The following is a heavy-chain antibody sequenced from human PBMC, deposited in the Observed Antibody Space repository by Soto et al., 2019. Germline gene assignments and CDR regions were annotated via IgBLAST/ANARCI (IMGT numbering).Heavy chain of an antibody. D-gene: IGHD3-9*01. Sequence: ASVKVSCKVSGYTLTELSMHWVRQAPGKGLEWMGGFDPEDGETIYAQKFQGRVTMTEDTSTDTAYMELSSLGSEDTAVYYCATARNPVLRYFDWDGYYFDYWGQGTLVTVSS. CDR1: GYTLTELS. CDR2: FDPEDGET. V-gene: IGHV1-24*01. CDR3: ATARNPVLRYFDWDGYYFDY. J-gene: IGHJ4*02.